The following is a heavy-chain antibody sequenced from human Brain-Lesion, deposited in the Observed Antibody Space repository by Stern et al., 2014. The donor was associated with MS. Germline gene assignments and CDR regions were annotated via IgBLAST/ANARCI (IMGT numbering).Heavy chain of an antibody. CDR1: GGSISSSTYY. Sequence: VQLVQSGPGLVKPSETLSLTCTASGGSISSSTYYWAWIRPPPGKGLEWIGNIYYSGFTYYNPSLKSRVTISVDMSKNQFSLKLSSVTAADTAIYYCARHDSVPRPSQLYSARDRGPGYFDYWGQGTLVTVSS. CDR3: ARHDSVPRPSQLYSARDRGPGYFDY. J-gene: IGHJ4*02. D-gene: IGHD1-26*01. V-gene: IGHV4-39*01. CDR2: IYYSGFT.